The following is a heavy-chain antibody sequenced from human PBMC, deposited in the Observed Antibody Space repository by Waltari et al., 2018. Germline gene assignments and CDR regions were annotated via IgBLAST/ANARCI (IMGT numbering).Heavy chain of an antibody. CDR2: IRGSGGST. J-gene: IGHJ4*02. CDR1: GFTFSSYA. V-gene: IGHV3-23*01. Sequence: EVQLLESGGGLVQPGGSLRLSCAASGFTFSSYAMSWVRQAPGKGLEWVSAIRGSGGSTYYADSVKGRFTISRDNSKNTLYLQMNSLRAEDTAVYYCAKFLRKITMVRGVMPPGYFDYWGQGTLVTVSS. D-gene: IGHD3-10*01. CDR3: AKFLRKITMVRGVMPPGYFDY.